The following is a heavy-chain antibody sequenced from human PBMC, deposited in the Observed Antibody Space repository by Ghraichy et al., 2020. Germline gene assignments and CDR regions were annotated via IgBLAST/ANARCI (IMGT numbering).Heavy chain of an antibody. CDR3: ARQDGITMIVVGGVQH. CDR2: IYYSGST. Sequence: SETLSLTCTVSGGSISSSSYYWGWIRQPPGKGLEWIGSIYYSGSTYYNPSLKSRVTISVDTSKNQFSLKLSSVTAADTAVYYCARQDGITMIVVGGVQHWGQGTLVTVSS. V-gene: IGHV4-39*01. J-gene: IGHJ1*01. CDR1: GGSISSSSYY. D-gene: IGHD3-22*01.